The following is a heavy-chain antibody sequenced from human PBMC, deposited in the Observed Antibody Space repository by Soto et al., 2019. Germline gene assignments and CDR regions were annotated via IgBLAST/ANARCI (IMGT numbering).Heavy chain of an antibody. Sequence: GEALKISCAASGFTFSDYYKSWIRQAPGEGVEWGSNISSSGSTIYYADAVKGRFTITRDNAKKSLYLQINSRRAEDTAVDPCSTSGYCSGGSCRAAYYYYYGIDVWGQGTTVTVSS. D-gene: IGHD2-15*01. V-gene: IGHV3-11*01. CDR3: STSGYCSGGSCRAAYYYYYGIDV. CDR1: GFTFSDYY. CDR2: ISSSGSTI. J-gene: IGHJ6*02.